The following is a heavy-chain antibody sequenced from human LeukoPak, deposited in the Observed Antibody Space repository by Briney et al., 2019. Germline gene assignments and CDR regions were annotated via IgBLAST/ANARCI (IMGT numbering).Heavy chain of an antibody. V-gene: IGHV3-30*02. J-gene: IGHJ4*02. CDR2: IRYDGSNK. CDR1: GFTFSSYG. Sequence: GGSLRLSCAASGFTFSSYGMHWVRQAPGKGLEGVAFIRYDGSNKYYADSVKGRFTISRDNSKNTLYLQMNSLRAEDTAVYYCAKDDHYDFWSGHDYWGQGTLVTVSS. D-gene: IGHD3-3*01. CDR3: AKDDHYDFWSGHDY.